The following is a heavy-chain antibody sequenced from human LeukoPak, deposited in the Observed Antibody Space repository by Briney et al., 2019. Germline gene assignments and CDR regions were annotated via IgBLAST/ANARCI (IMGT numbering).Heavy chain of an antibody. CDR2: INAGNGNT. J-gene: IGHJ6*02. CDR1: GYTFTSYA. V-gene: IGHV1-3*01. Sequence: ASVKVSCKASGYTFTSYAMHWVRQAPEQRLEWMGWINAGNGNTKYSQKFQGRVTITRDTSASTAYMELSSLRSEDTAVYYCARFPRDNYYYYYGMDVWGQGTTVTVSS. CDR3: ARFPRDNYYYYYGMDV. D-gene: IGHD2-15*01.